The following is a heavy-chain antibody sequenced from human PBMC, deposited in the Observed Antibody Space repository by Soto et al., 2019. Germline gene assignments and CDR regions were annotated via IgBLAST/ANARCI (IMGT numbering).Heavy chain of an antibody. V-gene: IGHV3-30*18. Sequence: PGGSLRLSCAASGFTFSIYGMHLVRQSPGKGLEWVAVISYDGSNKYYADSVKGRFTISRDNSKNTLYLQMNSLRAEDTAVYYCAKPVLRFLEWESNWFDPRGQGTRVTV. CDR2: ISYDGSNK. J-gene: IGHJ5*02. CDR3: AKPVLRFLEWESNWFDP. CDR1: GFTFSIYG. D-gene: IGHD3-3*01.